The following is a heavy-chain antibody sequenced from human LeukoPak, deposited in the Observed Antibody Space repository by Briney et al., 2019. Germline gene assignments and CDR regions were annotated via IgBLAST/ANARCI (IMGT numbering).Heavy chain of an antibody. CDR3: ARDGELEVPNGWFDP. J-gene: IGHJ5*02. V-gene: IGHV4-4*07. CDR2: IYTSGST. CDR1: GGSISGYY. Sequence: SETLSLTCIVSGGSISGYYWSWIRQPAGKGLEWIGRIYTSGSTIYNPSLKSRVTMSVDTSKNQFPLKLSSVTAADTAMYYCARDGELEVPNGWFDPWGQGTLVTVSS. D-gene: IGHD1-7*01.